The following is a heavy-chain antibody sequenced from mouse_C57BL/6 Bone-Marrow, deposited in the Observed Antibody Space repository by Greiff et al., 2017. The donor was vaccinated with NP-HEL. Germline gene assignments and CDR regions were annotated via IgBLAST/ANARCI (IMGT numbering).Heavy chain of an antibody. D-gene: IGHD1-1*01. CDR3: ARLHYCSSYCAMDY. Sequence: QVQLQQPGAELVKPGASVKLSCTASGYTFASYWMHWVKQRPGQGLEWIGMIHPNSGSTNYNEKVKSKATLTVDKSSSTAYMQLSSLTSEDSAVYYCARLHYCSSYCAMDYWGQGTSVTVSS. CDR1: GYTFASYW. J-gene: IGHJ4*01. CDR2: IHPNSGST. V-gene: IGHV1-64*01.